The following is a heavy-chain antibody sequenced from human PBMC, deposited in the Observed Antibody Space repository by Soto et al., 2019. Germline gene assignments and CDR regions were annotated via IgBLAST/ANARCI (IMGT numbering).Heavy chain of an antibody. CDR3: ARQLEIVVVVAARYYFDY. Sequence: SDTLSLTCTVSGGSISSSSYYWGWIRQPPGKGLEWIGSIYYSGSTYYNPSLKSRVTISVDTSKNQFSLKLSSVTAADTAVYYCARQLEIVVVVAARYYFDYWGQGTLVTVSS. D-gene: IGHD2-15*01. CDR2: IYYSGST. J-gene: IGHJ4*02. CDR1: GGSISSSSYY. V-gene: IGHV4-39*01.